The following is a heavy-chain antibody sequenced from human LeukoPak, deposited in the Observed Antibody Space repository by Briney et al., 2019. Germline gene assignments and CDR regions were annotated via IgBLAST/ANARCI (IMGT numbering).Heavy chain of an antibody. V-gene: IGHV4-39*01. Sequence: SETLSLTCTVSGGSVSSSSYYWGWIRQPPGKGLEWIGSIYYSGSTYYNPSLKSRVTISVDTSKNQFPLKLSSVTAADTAVHCCVRRVDSGSYLNWFDPWGQGTLVTVSS. D-gene: IGHD1-26*01. CDR1: GGSVSSSSYY. CDR2: IYYSGST. CDR3: VRRVDSGSYLNWFDP. J-gene: IGHJ5*02.